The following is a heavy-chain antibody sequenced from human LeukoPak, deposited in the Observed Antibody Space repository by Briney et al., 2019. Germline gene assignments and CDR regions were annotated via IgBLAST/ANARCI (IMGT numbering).Heavy chain of an antibody. CDR1: RFTFTSYA. V-gene: IGHV3-23*01. Sequence: GGSLRLSCAASRFTFTSYAMSWVRQAPGKGLEWVSAISGSGVTTYYTDSVRGRFTISRDNSTNTLYLQMNTLRAEDTAVYYCAKKGYCSGGSCYRLGTDAFDIWGQGTMVTVSS. J-gene: IGHJ3*02. CDR2: ISGSGVTT. CDR3: AKKGYCSGGSCYRLGTDAFDI. D-gene: IGHD2-15*01.